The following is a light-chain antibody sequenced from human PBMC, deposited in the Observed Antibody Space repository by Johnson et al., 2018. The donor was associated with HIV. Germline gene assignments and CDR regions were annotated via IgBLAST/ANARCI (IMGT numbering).Light chain of an antibody. V-gene: IGLV1-51*01. J-gene: IGLJ1*01. CDR2: DNN. CDR1: SSNIGNNY. CDR3: GTWDRSLSALA. Sequence: QAVLTQPPSVSAAPGQKVTISCSGSSSNIGNNYVSWYQQLPGTAPKLLIYDNNKRPSGIPDRFSGSKSGTSATLGITGLPTGDAAGYYCGTWDRSLSALAFGTGTKVTVL.